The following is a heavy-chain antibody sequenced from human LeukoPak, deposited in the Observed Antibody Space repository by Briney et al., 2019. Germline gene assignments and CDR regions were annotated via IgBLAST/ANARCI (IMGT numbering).Heavy chain of an antibody. CDR3: ARNLAGLWGTPDY. D-gene: IGHD3-16*01. CDR1: GYTFTSYG. Sequence: ASVKVSCKASGYTFTSYGISWVRQAPGQGLEWMGWISAFNGNTNYAQKLQGRVTMTTDTSTSTVYMELMSLRSDDTAVYYCARNLAGLWGTPDYWGQGTLVTVSS. CDR2: ISAFNGNT. J-gene: IGHJ4*02. V-gene: IGHV1-18*01.